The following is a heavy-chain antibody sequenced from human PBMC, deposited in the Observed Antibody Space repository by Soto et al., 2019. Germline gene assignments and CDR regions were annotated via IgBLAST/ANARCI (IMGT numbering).Heavy chain of an antibody. CDR3: AKLGGASCYSPIDY. CDR2: ISGSGANT. J-gene: IGHJ4*02. CDR1: GFTFSTYA. V-gene: IGHV3-23*01. Sequence: EVQLLESGGGLVQPGGSLRLSCAASGFTFSTYAMSWVRQAPGKGLEWVSTISGSGANTYYADSVKGRFTITRDNSKNTLFLQINSLRAEDTAVYYCAKLGGASCYSPIDYWGQGTLVTLSS. D-gene: IGHD2-15*01.